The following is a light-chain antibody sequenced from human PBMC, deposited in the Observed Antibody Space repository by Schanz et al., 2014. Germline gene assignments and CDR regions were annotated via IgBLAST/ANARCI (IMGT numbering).Light chain of an antibody. J-gene: IGKJ2*01. CDR2: GAT. V-gene: IGKV3-15*01. CDR3: HQYHSTPDT. Sequence: EIVMTQSPATLSMSPGEGATLSCRASQSVFSNLAWYQQRPGQAPRLLIYGATTRASGIPARFSGSGSGTEFTLTISSLQAEDVAVYFCHQYHSTPDTFGQGTKVEIK. CDR1: QSVFSN.